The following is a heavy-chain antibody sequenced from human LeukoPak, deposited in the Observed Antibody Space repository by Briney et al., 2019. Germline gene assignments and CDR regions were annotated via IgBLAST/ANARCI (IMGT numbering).Heavy chain of an antibody. CDR3: ATQRSGIFDY. CDR2: ISSSSSYT. Sequence: GGSLRLSCATSGFTFSDYYMSWIRQAPGKGLEWVSYISSSSSYTNYADSVKGRFTISRDNAKNSLYLQMNSLRVEDTAVYYCATQRSGIFDYWGQGTLVTVSS. V-gene: IGHV3-11*06. J-gene: IGHJ4*02. D-gene: IGHD1-14*01. CDR1: GFTFSDYY.